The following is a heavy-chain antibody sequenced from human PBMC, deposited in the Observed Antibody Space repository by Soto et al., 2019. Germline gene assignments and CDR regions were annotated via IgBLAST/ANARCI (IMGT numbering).Heavy chain of an antibody. J-gene: IGHJ4*02. CDR1: DRSISSGGDY. CDR3: ARGRYYYDSSGYYQLDY. V-gene: IGHV4-31*03. CDR2: VDYSWST. D-gene: IGHD3-22*01. Sequence: QVQLQESGPGLVKPSQTLTLTSTVSDRSISSGGDYWSWIRQHPGKALEWIGYVDYSWSTYYNTSILRRVTISVVTSMHQFSLELSSVTAADTAGYYCARGRYYYDSSGYYQLDYWGQGALVTVSS.